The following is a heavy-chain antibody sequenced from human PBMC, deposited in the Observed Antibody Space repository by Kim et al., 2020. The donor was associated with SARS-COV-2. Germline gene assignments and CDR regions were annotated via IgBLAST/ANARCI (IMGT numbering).Heavy chain of an antibody. CDR1: GFTFSGSA. D-gene: IGHD4-17*01. Sequence: GGSLRLSCAASGFTFSGSAMHWVRQASGKGLEWVGRIRSKANSYATAYAASVKGRFTISRDDSKNTAYLQMNSLKTEDTAVYYCTTTYGDYDFYYYGMDVWGQGTTVTVSS. CDR2: IRSKANSYAT. V-gene: IGHV3-73*01. CDR3: TTTYGDYDFYYYGMDV. J-gene: IGHJ6*02.